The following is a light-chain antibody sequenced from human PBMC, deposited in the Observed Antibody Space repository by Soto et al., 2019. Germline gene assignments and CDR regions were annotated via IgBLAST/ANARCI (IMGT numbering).Light chain of an antibody. CDR3: SSYTGSNTLV. V-gene: IGLV2-14*01. CDR2: DVT. CDR1: SSDVGSYNY. Sequence: QSALTQPASVSGSPGQSITISCTGTSSDVGSYNYVSWYQQHPGKAPKLMIYDVTYRPSGVSNRFSGSKSGNTASLTISGLQAEDEADYYCSSYTGSNTLVFGGGTKLTFL. J-gene: IGLJ2*01.